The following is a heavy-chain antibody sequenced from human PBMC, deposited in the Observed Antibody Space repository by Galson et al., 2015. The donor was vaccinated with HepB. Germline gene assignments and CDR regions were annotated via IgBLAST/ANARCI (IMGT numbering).Heavy chain of an antibody. D-gene: IGHD1-14*01. CDR3: ARLPGNNRNFYYGMDV. J-gene: IGHJ6*02. V-gene: IGHV1-69*13. CDR1: GGTFSTYG. CDR2: IIPTLGTT. Sequence: SVKVSCKASGGTFSTYGISWVRQAPGQGLEWMGGIIPTLGTTTYAQQFQDRFTVTADESTSTAFMELSSLRSEDTAVYYCARLPGNNRNFYYGMDVWGQGTTVTVSS.